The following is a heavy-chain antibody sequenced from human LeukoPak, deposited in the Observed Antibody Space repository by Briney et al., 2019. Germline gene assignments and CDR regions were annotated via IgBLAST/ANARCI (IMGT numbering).Heavy chain of an antibody. CDR1: GYTFTSYG. V-gene: IGHV1-18*01. D-gene: IGHD4-23*01. Sequence: ASVKVSCKASGYTFTSYGISWVRQAPGQGLEWMGWISAYNGNTNYAEKLQGRVTMTTDTSTSTAYMELRSLRSDDTAVYYCAREIKYGGRYNWFDPWGQGTLVTVSS. CDR3: AREIKYGGRYNWFDP. CDR2: ISAYNGNT. J-gene: IGHJ5*02.